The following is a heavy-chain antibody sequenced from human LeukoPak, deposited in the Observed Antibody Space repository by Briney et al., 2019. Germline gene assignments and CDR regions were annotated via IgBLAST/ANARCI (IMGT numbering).Heavy chain of an antibody. D-gene: IGHD2-15*01. CDR1: GFTVSSSY. J-gene: IGHJ4*02. CDR2: IKEEGSEK. V-gene: IGHV3-7*01. CDR3: ARDSSAAPHSY. Sequence: PGGSLRLSCVLSGFTVSSSYMAWVRQAPGKGLEWVANIKEEGSEKYYVDSVKGRFIISRDNAKNSLYLQMNSLRAEDTAVYYCARDSSAAPHSYWGQGTLVTVFS.